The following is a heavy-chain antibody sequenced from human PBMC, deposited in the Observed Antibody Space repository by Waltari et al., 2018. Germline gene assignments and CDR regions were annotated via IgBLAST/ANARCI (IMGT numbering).Heavy chain of an antibody. CDR3: ARDQMVTVTDDNWFDS. J-gene: IGHJ5*01. CDR2: INQDGNKL. D-gene: IGHD4-17*01. CDR1: GFPFGRYW. V-gene: IGHV3-7*01. Sequence: EVHLVESGGGLVQPGGSLRLSCAASGFPFGRYWMSWVRQAPGKGLEWVANINQDGNKLYYVDSVEGRFTISRDNAKNSLYLQMNSLRAEDTAVYYCARDQMVTVTDDNWFDSWGQGNLVTVSS.